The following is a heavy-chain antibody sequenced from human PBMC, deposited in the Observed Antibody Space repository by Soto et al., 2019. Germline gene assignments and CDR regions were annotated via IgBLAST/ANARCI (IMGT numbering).Heavy chain of an antibody. Sequence: PGESLKISCKASGYTFTNYWIGWVRQVPGKGLEWMGIIYPGDSDTRYSPSFQGQVTISADKSISIAYLQWSSLKASDTAMYYCARLKSGFATKWFDPWGQGTLVTVSS. J-gene: IGHJ5*02. D-gene: IGHD3-3*01. CDR3: ARLKSGFATKWFDP. CDR1: GYTFTNYW. CDR2: IYPGDSDT. V-gene: IGHV5-51*01.